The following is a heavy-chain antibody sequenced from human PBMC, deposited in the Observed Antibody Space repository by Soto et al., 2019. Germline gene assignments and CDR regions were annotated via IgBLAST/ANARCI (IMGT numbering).Heavy chain of an antibody. D-gene: IGHD2-2*01. CDR2: IYHSGST. Sequence: SETLSLTCAVSGGSISSGGYSWSWIRQPPGKGLEWIGYIYHSGSTYYNPSLKSRVTISVDRSKNQFSLKLSSVTAADTAVYYCARASDCSSTSCFGGWFDPWGQGTLVTVS. CDR1: GGSISSGGYS. CDR3: ARASDCSSTSCFGGWFDP. V-gene: IGHV4-30-2*01. J-gene: IGHJ5*02.